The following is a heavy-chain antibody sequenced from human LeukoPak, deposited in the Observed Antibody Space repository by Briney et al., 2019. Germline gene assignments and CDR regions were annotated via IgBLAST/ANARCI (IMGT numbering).Heavy chain of an antibody. CDR1: GFTFSSYW. V-gene: IGHV3-7*03. CDR3: ARGNYYGSIHYYYMDV. CDR2: IKQDGSEK. J-gene: IGHJ6*03. D-gene: IGHD3-10*01. Sequence: GGSLRLSCAASGFTFSSYWMSWVRQAPGKGLEWVANIKQDGSEKYYVDSVKGRFTISRDNAKNSLYLQMNSLRAEDSALYYCARGNYYGSIHYYYMDVWGKGTTVTVSS.